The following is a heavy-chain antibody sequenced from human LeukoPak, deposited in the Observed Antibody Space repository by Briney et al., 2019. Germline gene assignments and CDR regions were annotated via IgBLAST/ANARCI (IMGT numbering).Heavy chain of an antibody. CDR1: GGSISSYY. CDR2: IYYSGST. CDR3: ARPARGSYWAFDY. D-gene: IGHD1-26*01. Sequence: SETLSLTCTVSGGSISSYYWSWIRQPPGKGLEWIGYIYYSGSTNYNPSLKSRVTISVDTSKNQFSLKLSSVTAADTAVYYCARPARGSYWAFDYWGQGTLVTVSP. J-gene: IGHJ4*02. V-gene: IGHV4-59*08.